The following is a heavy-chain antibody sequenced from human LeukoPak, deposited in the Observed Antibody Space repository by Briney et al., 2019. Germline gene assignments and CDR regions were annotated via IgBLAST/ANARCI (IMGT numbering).Heavy chain of an antibody. D-gene: IGHD2-15*01. CDR3: AKDMDSVVVAGFEP. V-gene: IGHV3-23*01. CDR2: ISGSGGST. CDR1: GFTFSSYA. J-gene: IGHJ5*02. Sequence: GGSLRLSCAASGFTFSSYAMSSVRQAPGKGLEWVSAISGSGGSTYYADSVKGRFTISRDNSKNTLYLQMNSLRAEDTAVYYCAKDMDSVVVAGFEPWGQGTLVTVSS.